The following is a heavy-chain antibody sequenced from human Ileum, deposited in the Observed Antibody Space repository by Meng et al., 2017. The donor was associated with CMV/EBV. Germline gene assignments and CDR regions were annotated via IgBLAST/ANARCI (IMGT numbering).Heavy chain of an antibody. CDR3: TRSLDY. V-gene: IGHV3-7*01. J-gene: IGHJ4*02. CDR1: GFSISQYW. Sequence: GGSLRLSCAASGFSISQYWMDWVRQTPGKGLEWVANIRQDGGGKYYVDSVEGRFTISRDNAKNTLYLQMNSLRAEDTAVYYCTRSLDYWGQGTQVTVSS. CDR2: IRQDGGGK.